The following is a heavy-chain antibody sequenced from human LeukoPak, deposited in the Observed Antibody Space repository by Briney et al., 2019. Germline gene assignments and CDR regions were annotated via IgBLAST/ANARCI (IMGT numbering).Heavy chain of an antibody. CDR1: GYIFTAYY. Sequence: GAPVKVSCKASGYIFTAYYLHWVRLAPGQGLEWMGWMNVYSGDATYAQKFQGRVTMTRDTSISTAYMELNTLTSDDTAVYYCARPGNWWFDPWGQGTLVTVSS. J-gene: IGHJ5*02. V-gene: IGHV1-2*02. CDR2: MNVYSGDA. D-gene: IGHD3-10*01. CDR3: ARPGNWWFDP.